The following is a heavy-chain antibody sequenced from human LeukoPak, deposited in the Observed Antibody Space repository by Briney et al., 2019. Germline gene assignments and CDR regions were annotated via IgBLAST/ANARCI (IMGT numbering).Heavy chain of an antibody. D-gene: IGHD3-16*01. J-gene: IGHJ5*02. CDR2: IYYSGST. CDR3: ASRLVNDYVFLT. V-gene: IGHV4-39*01. CDR1: GGSISSSSYY. Sequence: SETLSLTCTVSGGSISSSSYYWGWIRQPPGKGLEWIGSIYYSGSTYYNPSLKSRVTISVDTSKNQFSLKLSSVTAADTAVYYCASRLVNDYVFLTWGQGTLVTVSS.